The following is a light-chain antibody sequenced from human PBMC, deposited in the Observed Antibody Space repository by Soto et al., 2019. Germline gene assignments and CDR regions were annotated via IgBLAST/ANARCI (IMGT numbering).Light chain of an antibody. CDR1: QSLLRTSNNRNY. J-gene: IGKJ4*01. V-gene: IGKV4-1*01. CDR3: QQYYTSALS. CDR2: WAS. Sequence: DIVMTQSPDSLAVSLGERATINCKSSQSLLRTSNNRNYLAWYQQKPGQPPKLLIYWASTRESGGPDRFSGSGSGTDFTLTISSLQAEDVAVYYCQQYYTSALSFGGGTKVEIK.